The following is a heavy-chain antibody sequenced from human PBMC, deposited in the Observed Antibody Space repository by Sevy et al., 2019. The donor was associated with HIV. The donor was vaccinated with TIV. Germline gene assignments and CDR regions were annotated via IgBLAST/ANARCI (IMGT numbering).Heavy chain of an antibody. CDR2: ISSRSSYI. J-gene: IGHJ4*02. CDR1: GFTFSSNT. CDR3: AKNPGGDDAPSPIDY. Sequence: GGSLRLSCAASGFTFSSNTMNWVRQAPGKGLEWVSSISSRSSYIYYTDSVKGRFITSRDDAKNSLNLDMHSLRVEDPAVYYCAKNPGGDDAPSPIDYWGQGTLVTVSS. V-gene: IGHV3-21*01. D-gene: IGHD3-10*01.